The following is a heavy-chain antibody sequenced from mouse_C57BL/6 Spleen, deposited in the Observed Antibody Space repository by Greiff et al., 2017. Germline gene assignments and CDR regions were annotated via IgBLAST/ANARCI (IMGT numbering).Heavy chain of an antibody. CDR1: GYTFTDYY. V-gene: IGHV1-19*01. Sequence: EVQLQQSGPVLVKPGASVKMSCKASGYTFTDYYMNWVKQSHGKSLEWIGVINPYNGGTSYNQKFKGKATLTVDKSSSTAYMELNSRTSEDSAVYYCARRILLDYFDYWGQGTTLTVSS. D-gene: IGHD1-1*01. CDR2: INPYNGGT. J-gene: IGHJ2*01. CDR3: ARRILLDYFDY.